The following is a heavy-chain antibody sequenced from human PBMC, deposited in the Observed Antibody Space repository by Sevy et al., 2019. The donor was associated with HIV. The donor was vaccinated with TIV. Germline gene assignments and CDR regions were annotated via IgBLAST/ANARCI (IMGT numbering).Heavy chain of an antibody. CDR2: IYNIKTT. CDR3: ASDEGRGNDYGDPYYYGLDV. Sequence: SETLSLTCTVSGGSISNYFWTWLRQPPGKGLEWIGYIYNIKTTNYNPSLKSRVTISVDTSKNQISLKLSSVTAADTAGYYCASDEGRGNDYGDPYYYGLDVWGQWTTVTVSS. J-gene: IGHJ6*02. V-gene: IGHV4-59*01. CDR1: GGSISNYF. D-gene: IGHD4-17*01.